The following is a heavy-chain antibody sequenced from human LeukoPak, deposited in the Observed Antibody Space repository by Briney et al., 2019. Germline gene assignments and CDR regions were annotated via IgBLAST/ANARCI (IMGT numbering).Heavy chain of an antibody. J-gene: IGHJ4*02. V-gene: IGHV3-53*01. Sequence: PGGSLRLSCAASGFTVSSNYMSWVRQAPGKGLEWVSVIYSGGSTYYADSVKGRFTISRDNSKNTLYLQMNSLRAEDTAVYYCAKGRRTTPTWGPDYWGQGTLATVSS. CDR2: IYSGGST. CDR1: GFTVSSNY. D-gene: IGHD4-11*01. CDR3: AKGRRTTPTWGPDY.